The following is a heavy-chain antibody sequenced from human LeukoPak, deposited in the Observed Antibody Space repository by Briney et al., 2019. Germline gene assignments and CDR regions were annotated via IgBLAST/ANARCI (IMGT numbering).Heavy chain of an antibody. CDR3: ARLGPRRITMVRGFFDP. J-gene: IGHJ5*02. CDR2: IYYSGST. Sequence: SETLSLTCTVSGGSISSYYWSWIRQPPGKGLEWIGYIYYSGSTNYNPSLKSRVTISVDTSKNQFSLKLSSVTAADTAVYYCARLGPRRITMVRGFFDPWGQGTLVTVSS. V-gene: IGHV4-59*12. CDR1: GGSISSYY. D-gene: IGHD3-10*01.